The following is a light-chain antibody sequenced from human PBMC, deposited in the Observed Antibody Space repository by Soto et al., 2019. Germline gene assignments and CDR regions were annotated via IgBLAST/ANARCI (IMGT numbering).Light chain of an antibody. CDR1: QSVSKW. CDR3: QQYDGYSPQT. V-gene: IGKV1-5*01. CDR2: DSS. J-gene: IGKJ1*01. Sequence: DIQMTQSPSTLSASVGDRVTITCRASQSVSKWLAWYQHKPGKAPKLLIYDSSNLESGVPSRFRGSGSGTEFTLTIKGLQPDDFATYYCQQYDGYSPQTFGQGTKVDIK.